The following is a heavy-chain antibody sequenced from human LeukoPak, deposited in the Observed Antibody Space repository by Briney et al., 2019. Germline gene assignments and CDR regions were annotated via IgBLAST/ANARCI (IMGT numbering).Heavy chain of an antibody. CDR3: ARYSSSKPYYYYYYMDV. CDR1: GGSFNGFY. J-gene: IGHJ6*03. Sequence: PSDTLSLTCAVYGGSFNGFYWSWIRQPPGKGLEWVGYIYYSGSTYYNPSLKSRVTISVDTSKNQFSLKLSSVTAADTAVYYCARYSSSKPYYYYYYMDVWGKGTTVTVSS. D-gene: IGHD6-6*01. V-gene: IGHV4-34*09. CDR2: IYYSGST.